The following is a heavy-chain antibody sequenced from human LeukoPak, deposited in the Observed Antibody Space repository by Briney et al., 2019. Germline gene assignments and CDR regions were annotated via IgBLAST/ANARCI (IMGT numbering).Heavy chain of an antibody. CDR3: AREDYSDSHFDY. CDR1: GYTFTGYY. D-gene: IGHD4-11*01. J-gene: IGHJ4*02. CDR2: INPHSGAT. Sequence: ASVKVSCKASGYTFTGYYIHWVRQAPGQGLEWMGWINPHSGATNYAQKFQGRVSMTRDTSINTAYMELSRLRSDDTAVFYCAREDYSDSHFDYWGQGTLVTISS. V-gene: IGHV1-2*02.